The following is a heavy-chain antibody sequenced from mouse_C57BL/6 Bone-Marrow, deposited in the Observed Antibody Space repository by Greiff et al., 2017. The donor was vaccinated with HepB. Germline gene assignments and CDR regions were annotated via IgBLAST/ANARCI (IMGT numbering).Heavy chain of an antibody. CDR3: ARSSITTVVAPRFAY. V-gene: IGHV1-26*01. CDR2: INPNNGGT. Sequence: EVKLQQSGPELVKPGASVKISCKASGYTFTDYYMNWVKQSHGKSLEWIGDINPNNGGTSYNQKFKGKATLTVDKSSSTAYMELRSLTSEDSAVYYCARSSITTVVAPRFAYWGQGTLVTVSA. CDR1: GYTFTDYY. J-gene: IGHJ3*01. D-gene: IGHD1-1*01.